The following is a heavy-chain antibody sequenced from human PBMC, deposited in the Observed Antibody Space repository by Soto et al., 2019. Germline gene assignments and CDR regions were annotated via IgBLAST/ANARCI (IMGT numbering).Heavy chain of an antibody. CDR2: IYYSGST. D-gene: IGHD6-19*01. CDR1: AGSISSYS. J-gene: IGHJ5*02. CDR3: ARFRAVAGTRYWFDP. Sequence: PSETLSLTCTVSAGSISSYSWSWIRQPPGKGLEWIGYIYYSGSTNYNPSLKSRVTISVDTSKNQFSLKLSSVTAADTAVYYCARFRAVAGTRYWFDPWGQGTLVTVSS. V-gene: IGHV4-59*01.